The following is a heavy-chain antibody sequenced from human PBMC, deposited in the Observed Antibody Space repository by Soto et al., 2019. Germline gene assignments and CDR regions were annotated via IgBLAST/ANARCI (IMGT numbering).Heavy chain of an antibody. D-gene: IGHD3-3*01. V-gene: IGHV7-4-1*01. CDR1: GYTFTSYA. CDR2: INTNTGNP. Sequence: ASVKVSCKASGYTFTSYAMNWVRQAPGQGLEWMGWINTNTGNPTYAQGFTGRFVFSLDTSVSTAYLQICSLKAEDTAVYYCARGEYYDFWSGYYSPGMDVWGQGTTVTAP. J-gene: IGHJ6*02. CDR3: ARGEYYDFWSGYYSPGMDV.